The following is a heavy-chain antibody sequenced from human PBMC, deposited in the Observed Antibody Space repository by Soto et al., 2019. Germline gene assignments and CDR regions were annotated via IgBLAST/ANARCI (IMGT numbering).Heavy chain of an antibody. V-gene: IGHV1-8*01. Sequence: QVQLVQSGAEVKKPGASVKVSCKASGYTFTRYDINWVRQATGQGLEWMGWMNPNSGNTVYAQKFQGRVTMTRTTSLSTAYIELSSLRSEDTAVYYCARDVATITSYYYGMDVWGQGTTVTVSS. CDR1: GYTFTRYD. D-gene: IGHD5-12*01. CDR3: ARDVATITSYYYGMDV. CDR2: MNPNSGNT. J-gene: IGHJ6*02.